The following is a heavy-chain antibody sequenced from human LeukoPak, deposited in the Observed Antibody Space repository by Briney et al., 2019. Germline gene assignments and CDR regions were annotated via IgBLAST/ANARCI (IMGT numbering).Heavy chain of an antibody. J-gene: IGHJ5*02. CDR1: GFTFDDYA. CDR3: ARDFMTAAGIP. CDR2: INNDGSST. V-gene: IGHV3-74*01. D-gene: IGHD6-13*01. Sequence: PGGSLRLSCVASGFTFDDYAMHWVRQAPGKGLVWVSRINNDGSSTSYADSVKGRFTISRDNAKNTLYLQMNSLTAEDTAVYYCARDFMTAAGIPWGQGTLVTVSA.